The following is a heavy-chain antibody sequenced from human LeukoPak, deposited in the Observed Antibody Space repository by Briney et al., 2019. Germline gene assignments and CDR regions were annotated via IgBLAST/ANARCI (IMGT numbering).Heavy chain of an antibody. CDR3: SRGSGWLSVY. V-gene: IGHV3-49*04. J-gene: IGHJ4*02. CDR1: GFIFSNYW. D-gene: IGHD6-19*01. CDR2: ISGGTT. Sequence: PGGSLRLSCAASGFIFSNYWMSWVRQAPGKGLEWIGFISGGTTEYAASVKGRFTISRDDSTSIAYLQMNSLTTEDTAVYYCSRGSGWLSVYWGQGTLVTVSS.